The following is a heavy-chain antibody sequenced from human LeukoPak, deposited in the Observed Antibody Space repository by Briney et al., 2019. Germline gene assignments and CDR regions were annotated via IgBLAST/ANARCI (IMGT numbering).Heavy chain of an antibody. Sequence: SETLSLTCSVSGGSISSSSYFWGWIRQPPGKGLEWVASVHYSGSTYYNPSLKSRVTISVDTSKNQFSLKLSSVTAADTAVFFCARQLYVSGSYYAPMDVWGKGTTVTISS. CDR3: ARQLYVSGSYYAPMDV. CDR1: GGSISSSSYF. J-gene: IGHJ6*03. D-gene: IGHD3-10*01. CDR2: VHYSGST. V-gene: IGHV4-39*01.